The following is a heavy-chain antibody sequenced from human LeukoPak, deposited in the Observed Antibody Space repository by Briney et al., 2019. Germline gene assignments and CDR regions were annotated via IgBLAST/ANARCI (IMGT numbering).Heavy chain of an antibody. CDR1: GFTFSSYG. V-gene: IGHV3-30*03. CDR2: ISYDGSNK. J-gene: IGHJ3*02. Sequence: GGSLRLSCAASGFTFSSYGMHWVRQAPGKGLEWVAVISYDGSNKYYADSVKGRFTISRDNAKNSLYLQMNSLRAEDTAVYYCARQSSSPDAFDIWGQGTMVTVSS. D-gene: IGHD6-6*01. CDR3: ARQSSSPDAFDI.